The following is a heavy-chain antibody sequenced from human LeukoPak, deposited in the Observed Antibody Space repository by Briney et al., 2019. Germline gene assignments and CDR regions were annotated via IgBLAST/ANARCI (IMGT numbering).Heavy chain of an antibody. D-gene: IGHD2-15*01. V-gene: IGHV4-4*02. J-gene: IGHJ5*02. CDR2: IYHGGNT. Sequence: PSETLSLTCAVSGGSISSSNWWSWVRQPPGKGLEWIGEIYHGGNTNYNPSLRSRVSISVGKSKNQFSLKLTSVTAADTAVYYCARDLDCTGGSCYSPYYYDSRGYDRWGQGTLVTVSS. CDR3: ARDLDCTGGSCYSPYYYDSRGYDR. CDR1: GGSISSSNW.